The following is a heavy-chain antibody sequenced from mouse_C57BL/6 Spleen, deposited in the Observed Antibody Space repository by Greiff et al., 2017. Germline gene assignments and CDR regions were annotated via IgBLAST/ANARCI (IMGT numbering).Heavy chain of an antibody. V-gene: IGHV1-80*01. D-gene: IGHD1-1*01. J-gene: IGHJ2*01. Sequence: VKLQQSGAELVKPGASVKISCKASGYAFSSYWMNWVKQRPGKGLEWIGQIYPGDGDTNYNGKFKGKATLTADKSSSTAYMQLSSLTSEDSAVYFCARRLYYYGSSYFDYWGQGTTLTVSS. CDR3: ARRLYYYGSSYFDY. CDR1: GYAFSSYW. CDR2: IYPGDGDT.